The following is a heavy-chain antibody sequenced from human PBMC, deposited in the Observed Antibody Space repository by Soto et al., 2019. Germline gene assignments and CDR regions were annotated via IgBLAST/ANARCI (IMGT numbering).Heavy chain of an antibody. Sequence: PSETLSLTCTVSGGSISSYYWSWIRQPPGKGLEWIGYIYYSGSTNYNPSLKSRVTISVDTSKNQFFLKLNSVTAADIGMYYCARNGGSTWLYFASWGQGTVVTVSS. CDR3: ARNGGSTWLYFAS. CDR2: IYYSGST. D-gene: IGHD6-13*01. J-gene: IGHJ4*02. V-gene: IGHV4-59*12. CDR1: GGSISSYY.